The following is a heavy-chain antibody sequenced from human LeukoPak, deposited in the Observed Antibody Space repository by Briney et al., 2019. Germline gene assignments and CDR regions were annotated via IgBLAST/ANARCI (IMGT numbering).Heavy chain of an antibody. J-gene: IGHJ4*02. CDR2: IDPNSGGT. CDR1: GYTFTDYY. V-gene: IGHV1-2*02. D-gene: IGHD2-2*02. Sequence: GASVKVSCKTSGYTFTDYYMHWVRQAPGQVLEWMGRIDPNSGGTNYAQKFQVRVTMTRDTSISTVYMELSGLRSDDTAVYYCARVPGPYTTSRVHYWGQGTLVTVSS. CDR3: ARVPGPYTTSRVHY.